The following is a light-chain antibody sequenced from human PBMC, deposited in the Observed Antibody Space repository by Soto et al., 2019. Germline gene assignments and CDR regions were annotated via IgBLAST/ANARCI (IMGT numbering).Light chain of an antibody. J-gene: IGKJ1*01. CDR2: GAS. CDR3: QQYVRPPWT. CDR1: QRLSKTY. V-gene: IGKV3-20*01. Sequence: EIGLTQSPATLPFSTGERATLACRARQRLSKTYLAWYQKKPCQAPRLLIDGASIRATGTPDRFSGSGSGTDVTLTISRLEPEDFAGYYCQQYVRPPWTFGQGTKGEIK.